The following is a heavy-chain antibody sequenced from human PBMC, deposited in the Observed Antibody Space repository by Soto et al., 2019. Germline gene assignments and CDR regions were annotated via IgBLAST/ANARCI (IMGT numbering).Heavy chain of an antibody. D-gene: IGHD5-12*01. CDR1: GYTFTSYA. CDR2: INAGNGNT. Sequence: ASVKVSCKASGYTFTSYAMHWVRQAPGQRLEWMGWINAGNGNTKYSQKFQGRVTITRDMSTSTAYMELSSLRSEDTAVYYCAAVVAVDIVATNEYYYYGMDVWGQGTTVTVSS. CDR3: AAVVAVDIVATNEYYYYGMDV. J-gene: IGHJ6*02. V-gene: IGHV1-3*01.